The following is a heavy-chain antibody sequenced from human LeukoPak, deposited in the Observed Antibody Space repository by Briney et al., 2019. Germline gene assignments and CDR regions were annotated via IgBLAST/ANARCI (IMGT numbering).Heavy chain of an antibody. CDR2: FDPEDGET. J-gene: IGHJ4*02. CDR1: GYTHTELS. Sequence: ASVKVSCKVSGYTHTELSMHWVRQAPGKGLEWMGGFDPEDGETIYAQKFQGRVTMTEDTSTDTAYMELSSLRSEDTAVYYCATGTGTTAPLDYWGQGTLVTVSS. V-gene: IGHV1-24*01. CDR3: ATGTGTTAPLDY. D-gene: IGHD1-1*01.